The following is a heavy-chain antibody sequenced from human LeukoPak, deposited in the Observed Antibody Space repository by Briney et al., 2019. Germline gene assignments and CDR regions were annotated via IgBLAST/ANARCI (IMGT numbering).Heavy chain of an antibody. D-gene: IGHD6-19*01. CDR2: ISGSGGST. CDR1: GFTFSSYA. J-gene: IGHJ5*01. V-gene: IGHV3-23*01. CDR3: AKVDGYNSGWYDS. Sequence: GGSLRPSCAASGFTFSSYAMSWVRQAPGKGLEWVSAISGSGGSTYYADSVKGRFTISRDNSRNTVYLQMDILKPEDTAFYYCAKVDGYNSGWYDSWGQGTLVTVSS.